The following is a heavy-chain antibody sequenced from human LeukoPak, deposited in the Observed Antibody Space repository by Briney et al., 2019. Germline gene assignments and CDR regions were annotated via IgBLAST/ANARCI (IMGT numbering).Heavy chain of an antibody. D-gene: IGHD6-25*01. CDR1: GFTFSSYG. CDR2: IRYDGNNK. V-gene: IGHV3-30*02. J-gene: IGHJ6*02. Sequence: GGSLRLSYAASGFTFSSYGMHWVRQAPGKGLEWVAFIRYDGNNKYYADSVKGRFTISRDNSRNTLYLQMNSLRAEDTAVYYCAKDGRGVRTMAATYYYYYGMDVWGQGTTVTVSS. CDR3: AKDGRGVRTMAATYYYYYGMDV.